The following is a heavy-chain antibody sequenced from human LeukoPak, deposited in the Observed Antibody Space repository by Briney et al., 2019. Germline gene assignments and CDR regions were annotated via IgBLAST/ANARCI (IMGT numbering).Heavy chain of an antibody. CDR1: GGSISSGGYY. D-gene: IGHD3-9*01. V-gene: IGHV4-31*03. J-gene: IGHJ3*02. Sequence: SQTLSLTCTVSGGSISSGGYYWSWIRQHPGKGLEWIGYIYYSGSTYYNPSLKSRVTISVDTSKNQFSLKLSSVTAADTAVYYCARVPPLGDILTGSDAFDIWGQGTMVTVSS. CDR2: IYYSGST. CDR3: ARVPPLGDILTGSDAFDI.